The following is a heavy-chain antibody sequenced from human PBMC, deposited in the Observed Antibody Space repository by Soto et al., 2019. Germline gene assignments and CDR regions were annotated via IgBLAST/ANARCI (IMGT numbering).Heavy chain of an antibody. D-gene: IGHD6-13*01. CDR3: ARGIAAAADDGWFVP. Sequence: GDSVKVSCKASGYTFTGYYMHWVRQAPGQGLEWMGWINPNSGGTNYAQKFQGWVTMTRDTSISTAYMELSRLRSDDTAVYYCARGIAAAADDGWFVPWGQGTLVTVFS. CDR1: GYTFTGYY. V-gene: IGHV1-2*04. CDR2: INPNSGGT. J-gene: IGHJ5*02.